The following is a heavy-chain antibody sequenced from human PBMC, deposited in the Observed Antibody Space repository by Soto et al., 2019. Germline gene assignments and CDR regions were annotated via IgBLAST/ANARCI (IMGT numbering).Heavy chain of an antibody. CDR1: GGTFSSYT. Sequence: QVQLVQSGAEVKKPGSSVKVSCKASGGTFSSYTISWVRQAPGQGLEWMGRIIPILGIANYAQKFQGRVTITGDKSTSTGYMELSSLRSEDTAVYYCAAEYGGNSAWGQGTLVTVSS. D-gene: IGHD4-17*01. V-gene: IGHV1-69*02. J-gene: IGHJ4*02. CDR3: AAEYGGNSA. CDR2: IIPILGIA.